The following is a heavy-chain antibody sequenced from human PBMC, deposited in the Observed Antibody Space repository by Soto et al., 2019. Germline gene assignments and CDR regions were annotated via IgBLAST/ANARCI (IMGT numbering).Heavy chain of an antibody. J-gene: IGHJ4*02. D-gene: IGHD3-22*01. Sequence: GGSLRLSCAASGFTFSSYAMSWVRQAPGKGLEWVSAISGSGGSTYYAESVKGRFTISRDNSKNTLYLQMNSLRAEDTAVYYCAKDTYYYDSSGYYYIDYWGQGTLVTVSS. CDR1: GFTFSSYA. V-gene: IGHV3-23*01. CDR3: AKDTYYYDSSGYYYIDY. CDR2: ISGSGGST.